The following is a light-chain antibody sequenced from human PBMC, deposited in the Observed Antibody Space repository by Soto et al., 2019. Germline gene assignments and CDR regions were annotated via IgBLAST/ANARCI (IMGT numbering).Light chain of an antibody. CDR2: FDD. CDR3: AAWDDSLSGPL. J-gene: IGLJ3*02. Sequence: QSVLTQPPSVSAAPGQRVTISCSGGNSNIGNNAVNWYQQLPGKAPKLLVHFDDRVASGVSDRVSGSKSGTSASLAISALQYEDEADYYCAAWDDSLSGPLFGGGTKLTVL. V-gene: IGLV1-36*01. CDR1: NSNIGNNA.